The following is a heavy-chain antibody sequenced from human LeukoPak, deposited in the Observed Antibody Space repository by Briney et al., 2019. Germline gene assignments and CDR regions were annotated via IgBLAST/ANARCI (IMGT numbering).Heavy chain of an antibody. V-gene: IGHV3-7*01. J-gene: IGHJ4*02. CDR3: ARDEDYDFWTGSPY. CDR2: IKQDGSEK. CDR1: GFTFSSYW. D-gene: IGHD3-3*01. Sequence: GGSLRLSCAASGFTFSSYWMSWVRQAPGKGLERVANIKQDGSEKYYVDSVKGRFTISRDNAKNSLYLQMNSLRAEDTAVYYCARDEDYDFWTGSPYWGQGTLVTVSS.